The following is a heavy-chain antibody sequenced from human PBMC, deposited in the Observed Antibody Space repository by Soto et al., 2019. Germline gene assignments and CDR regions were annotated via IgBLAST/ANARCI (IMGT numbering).Heavy chain of an antibody. CDR1: GFTFDDYA. J-gene: IGHJ3*01. Sequence: QLLESGGGLVQPGRSLRLSCAASGFTFDDYAMHWVRQAPGKGLEWVSGISGSGDNMAYADSVKGRFITSRDNVKNSLYLQMNRMRVEDTALYHCVKVSYSSLTTLGAAFDVWGQGTMVTVS. D-gene: IGHD4-4*01. V-gene: IGHV3-9*01. CDR3: VKVSYSSLTTLGAAFDV. CDR2: ISGSGDNM.